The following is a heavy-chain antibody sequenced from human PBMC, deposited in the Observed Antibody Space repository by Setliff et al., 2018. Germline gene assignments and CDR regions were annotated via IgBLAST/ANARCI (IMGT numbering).Heavy chain of an antibody. J-gene: IGHJ4*02. V-gene: IGHV4-39*06. CDR2: IDHDGST. CDR1: GVSISSTSYY. D-gene: IGHD3-10*01. Sequence: PSETLSLTCTVSGVSISSTSYYWDWIRQSPGKGLEWIGEIDHDGSTNYNPSLKSRVTMSVDTSKSQFTLNLFSVTAADTAVYYCARGIKNYYGSGSFYNWGQGTPVTVSS. CDR3: ARGIKNYYGSGSFYN.